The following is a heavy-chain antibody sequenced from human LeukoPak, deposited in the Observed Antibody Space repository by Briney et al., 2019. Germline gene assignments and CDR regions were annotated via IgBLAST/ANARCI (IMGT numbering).Heavy chain of an antibody. V-gene: IGHV3-30*02. CDR1: GFTFSSYG. J-gene: IGHJ6*03. CDR3: AKRKGPLPAASHYYMDV. D-gene: IGHD2-2*01. CDR2: IRYDGSNK. Sequence: PGRSLRLSCAASGFTFSSYGMHWVRQAPGKGLEWVVFIRYDGSNKYYADSVKGRFTISRDNSKNTLYLQMNSLRAEDTAVYYCAKRKGPLPAASHYYMDVWGKGTTVTVSS.